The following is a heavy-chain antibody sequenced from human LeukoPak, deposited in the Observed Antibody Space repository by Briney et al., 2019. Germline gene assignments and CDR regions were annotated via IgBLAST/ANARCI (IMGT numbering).Heavy chain of an antibody. J-gene: IGHJ4*02. D-gene: IGHD2-2*01. CDR3: ALLGYCSSTSCSPDY. CDR2: IYHSGST. CDR1: GYSISSGYY. Sequence: PSETLSLTCAVFGYSISSGYYWGWIRQPPGKGLEWIGSIYHSGSTYYNPSLKSRVTISVDTSKNQFSLKLSSVTAADTAVYYCALLGYCSSTSCSPDYWGQGTLVTVSS. V-gene: IGHV4-38-2*01.